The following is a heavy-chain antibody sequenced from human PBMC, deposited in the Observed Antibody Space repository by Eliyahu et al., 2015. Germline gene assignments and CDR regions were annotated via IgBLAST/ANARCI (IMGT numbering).Heavy chain of an antibody. V-gene: IGHV5-10-1*03. CDR1: GYXFXSYX. CDR2: IDPSDSYT. Sequence: EVQLVQSGAEVKKPGESLRISCKGSGYXFXSYXISXVRQMPGKGLEWMGRIDPSDSYTNYSPSFQGHVTISADKSISTAYLQWSSLKASDTAMYYCASATAALTTQASKGSYYYYYGMDVWGQGTTVTVSS. D-gene: IGHD6-13*01. CDR3: ASATAALTTQASKGSYYYYYGMDV. J-gene: IGHJ6*02.